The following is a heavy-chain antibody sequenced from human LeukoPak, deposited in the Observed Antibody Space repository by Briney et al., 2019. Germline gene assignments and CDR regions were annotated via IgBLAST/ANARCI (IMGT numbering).Heavy chain of an antibody. CDR2: ISSNGGST. D-gene: IGHD2-15*01. J-gene: IGHJ4*02. Sequence: GGSLRLSCAASGFTFSTYAMHWVRRAPGKGLEYVSAISSNGGSTYYANSVKGRFTISRDNTKKTLYLQMGSLRTEDMAVYYCARTPEFCSGGSCYSEGYFDYWGQGTLVTVSS. V-gene: IGHV3-64*01. CDR1: GFTFSTYA. CDR3: ARTPEFCSGGSCYSEGYFDY.